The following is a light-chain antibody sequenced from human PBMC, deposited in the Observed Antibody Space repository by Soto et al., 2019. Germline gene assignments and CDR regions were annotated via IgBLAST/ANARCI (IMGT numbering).Light chain of an antibody. CDR2: GAS. Sequence: EIVMTQSPATLSVSPGERATLSFSASQSVSSNLAWYQQKPGQAPRLLIYGASTRATGIPARFSGSGSGTEFTLTISGLEPEDFAVYYCQQYDSSPPITFGQGTRLEI. J-gene: IGKJ5*01. CDR1: QSVSSN. CDR3: QQYDSSPPIT. V-gene: IGKV3-15*01.